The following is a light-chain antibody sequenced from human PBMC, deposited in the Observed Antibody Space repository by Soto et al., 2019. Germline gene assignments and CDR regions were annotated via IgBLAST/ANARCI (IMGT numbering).Light chain of an antibody. J-gene: IGKJ4*01. CDR1: QRLVHSDGNTY. Sequence: DIVMTQTPLSSPVILGQPASISFRSSQRLVHSDGNTYLSCLQQRPGQPARLLIYKVSKRFSGVPDRHSGSGAGTDFTLKSRRVEAEDVGVYDCTQVTQFLTFGGGTKVDIK. CDR2: KVS. CDR3: TQVTQFLT. V-gene: IGKV2-24*01.